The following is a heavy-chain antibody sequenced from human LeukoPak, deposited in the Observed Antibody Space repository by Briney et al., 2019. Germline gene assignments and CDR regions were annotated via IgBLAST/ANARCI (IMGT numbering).Heavy chain of an antibody. D-gene: IGHD3-10*01. CDR2: ISAYNGNT. CDR1: GYTFTSYG. Sequence: ASVKVSCKASGYTFTSYGISWVRQAPGQGLEWMGWISAYNGNTNYAQKLQGRVTMTTDTSTSTAYMELRSLRSDDTAVYYCARAQIDYYGSGEHYDYWGQGTLVTVSS. V-gene: IGHV1-18*01. CDR3: ARAQIDYYGSGEHYDY. J-gene: IGHJ4*02.